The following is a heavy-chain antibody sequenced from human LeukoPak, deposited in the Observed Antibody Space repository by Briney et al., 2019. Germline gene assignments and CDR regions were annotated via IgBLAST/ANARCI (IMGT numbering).Heavy chain of an antibody. V-gene: IGHV1-69*01. CDR1: GGTFSSYA. CDR2: IIPIFGTA. J-gene: IGHJ6*03. Sequence: GSSVKVSCKASGGTFSSYAISWVRQAPGQGLEWMGGIIPIFGTANYAQKFQGRVTITADESTSTAYMELSSLRSEDTAVYYCATQGYSYGRHDYYYYMDVWGKGTTVTISS. D-gene: IGHD5-18*01. CDR3: ATQGYSYGRHDYYYYMDV.